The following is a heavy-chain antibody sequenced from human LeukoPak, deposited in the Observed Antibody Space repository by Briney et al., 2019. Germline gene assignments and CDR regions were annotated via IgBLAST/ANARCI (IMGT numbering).Heavy chain of an antibody. CDR2: IRYDETKT. Sequence: GGSLRLSCAASGFTFSSYGMHWVRQAPAKGLEWLAFIRYDETKTFYGDSVKGRFTISRDNSKNTLYLQRNSLRAEDTAVYYCAKSHLPNSYSGTYYCDYWGQGTQVTVSS. V-gene: IGHV3-30*02. CDR1: GFTFSSYG. J-gene: IGHJ4*02. D-gene: IGHD1-26*01. CDR3: AKSHLPNSYSGTYYCDY.